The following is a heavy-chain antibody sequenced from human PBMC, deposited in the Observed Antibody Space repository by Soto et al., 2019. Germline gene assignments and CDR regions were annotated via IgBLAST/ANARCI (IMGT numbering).Heavy chain of an antibody. V-gene: IGHV1-69*13. D-gene: IGHD3-9*01. CDR1: GGTFSSYA. CDR3: ARSGFDWFPLYYYYYGMDV. Sequence: ASVKVSCKASGGTFSSYAISWVRQAPGQGLEWMGGIIPIFGTANYAQKFQGRVTITADESTSTAYMELSSLRSEDTAVHYCARSGFDWFPLYYYYYGMDVWGQGTTVTVSS. J-gene: IGHJ6*02. CDR2: IIPIFGTA.